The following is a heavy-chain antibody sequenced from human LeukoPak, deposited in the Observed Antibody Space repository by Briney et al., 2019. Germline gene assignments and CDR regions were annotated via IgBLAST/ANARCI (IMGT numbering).Heavy chain of an antibody. CDR3: ARLNTLGTTRYCTSTSCYGPFNWFDP. J-gene: IGHJ5*02. V-gene: IGHV4-31*03. Sequence: SETLSLTCTVSGDSISSGGYYWNWIRQHPGKGLEWIGYIYYSGSTYYNPSLKSRVTISVDTSKNQFSLKLSSVTAADTAVYYCARLNTLGTTRYCTSTSCYGPFNWFDPWGQGILVTVSS. CDR2: IYYSGST. D-gene: IGHD2-2*01. CDR1: GDSISSGGYY.